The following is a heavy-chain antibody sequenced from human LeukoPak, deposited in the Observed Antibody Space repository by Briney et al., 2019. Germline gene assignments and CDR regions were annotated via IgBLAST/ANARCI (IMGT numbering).Heavy chain of an antibody. CDR1: GGSISSGGYY. V-gene: IGHV4-31*03. CDR2: IYYSGST. Sequence: PSETLSLTCTVSGGSISSGGYYWSWIRQHPGKGLEWIGYIYYSGSTYYNPSLKSRVTISVDTSKNQFSLKLSSVTAADTAVYYCATTTRGENYYDSRNWFDPWGQGTLVTVSS. CDR3: ATTTRGENYYDSRNWFDP. D-gene: IGHD3-22*01. J-gene: IGHJ5*02.